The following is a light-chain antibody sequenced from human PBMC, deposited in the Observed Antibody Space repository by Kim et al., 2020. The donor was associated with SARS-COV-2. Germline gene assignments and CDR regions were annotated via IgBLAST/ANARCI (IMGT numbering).Light chain of an antibody. V-gene: IGLV6-57*04. J-gene: IGLJ3*02. Sequence: NFMLTQPHSVSESPGKTVTISCTRSSGTIATNFVQWYQQRPGSAPTTVLYEDRHRPSGVPDRFSGSIDSSSNYASLTISGLKTEDEADYYCQSYDSSGNQVFGGGTQLTVL. CDR2: EDR. CDR1: SGTIATNF. CDR3: QSYDSSGNQV.